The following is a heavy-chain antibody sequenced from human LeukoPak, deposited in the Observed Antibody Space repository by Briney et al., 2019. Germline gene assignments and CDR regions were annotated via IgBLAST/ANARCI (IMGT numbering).Heavy chain of an antibody. V-gene: IGHV3-30*02. Sequence: PGGSLRLSCVASGFTFSSYGIHWVRQAPGKGLEWVAFIRYDGSNKYHADSVKGRFTISRDNSKNTVYLQMNSLRAEDTALYYCAKGPSGIAVAGSPKYFQHWGQGTLVTVSS. J-gene: IGHJ1*01. CDR3: AKGPSGIAVAGSPKYFQH. CDR2: IRYDGSNK. D-gene: IGHD6-19*01. CDR1: GFTFSSYG.